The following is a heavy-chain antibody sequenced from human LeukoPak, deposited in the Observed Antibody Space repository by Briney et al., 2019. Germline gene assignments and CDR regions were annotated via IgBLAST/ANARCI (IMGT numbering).Heavy chain of an antibody. CDR2: IYSGGST. J-gene: IGHJ4*02. CDR1: GFTVSSNY. CDR3: ARLGYGAYFDY. V-gene: IGHV3-53*01. D-gene: IGHD5-18*01. Sequence: GGSLRLSCAASGFTVSSNYMSWVRQASGKGLEWVSVIYSGGSTYYADSVKGRFTISRDNSKNTLYLQMNSLRAEDTAVYYCARLGYGAYFDYWGQGTLVTVSS.